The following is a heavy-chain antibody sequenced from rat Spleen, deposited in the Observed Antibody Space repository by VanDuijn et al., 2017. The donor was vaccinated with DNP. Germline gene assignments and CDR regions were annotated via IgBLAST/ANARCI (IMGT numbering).Heavy chain of an antibody. CDR2: LSYDGGST. J-gene: IGHJ4*01. Sequence: EVQLVESGGGLVQPGRSLKLSCAASGFTFNDYYMAWVRQAPTKGLEWVASLSYDGGSTYYRDSVKGRFTISRDNGKNTLYLQMDSLRSEDTATYYCATQVTTVALMDAWGQGTSVTVSS. V-gene: IGHV5-7*01. D-gene: IGHD1-3*01. CDR1: GFTFNDYY. CDR3: ATQVTTVALMDA.